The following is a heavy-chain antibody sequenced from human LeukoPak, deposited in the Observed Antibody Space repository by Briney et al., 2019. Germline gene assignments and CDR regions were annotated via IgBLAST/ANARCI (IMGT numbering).Heavy chain of an antibody. D-gene: IGHD3-16*01. V-gene: IGHV3-23*01. Sequence: GGTLRLSCAASGFTFTSYVMSWVRQAPGKGLEWVSVISGSGGSTYYADSVKGRFTISRDNSKNTLYLQMNSLRAEDTAVYYCARDQGGAGYWGQGTLVTVSS. CDR2: ISGSGGST. J-gene: IGHJ4*02. CDR1: GFTFTSYV. CDR3: ARDQGGAGY.